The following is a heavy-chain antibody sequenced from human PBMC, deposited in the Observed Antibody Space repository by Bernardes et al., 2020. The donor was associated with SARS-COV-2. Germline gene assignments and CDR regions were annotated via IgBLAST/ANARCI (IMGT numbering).Heavy chain of an antibody. CDR3: VRGPSGGYGRFEY. CDR2: INSDEGGA. V-gene: IGHV3-74*03. Sequence: GGSLRVWCAASGFTFSTYWMHWVRQAPGKGLVWVSRINSDEGGASYADSVRGRFTISRDNAKNTLYLQMNSLRADDTAVYYCVRGPSGGYGRFEYWGQGSLVTVSS. CDR1: GFTFSTYW. D-gene: IGHD5-12*01. J-gene: IGHJ4*02.